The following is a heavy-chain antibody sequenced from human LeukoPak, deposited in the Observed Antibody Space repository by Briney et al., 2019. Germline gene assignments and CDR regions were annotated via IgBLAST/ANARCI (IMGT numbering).Heavy chain of an antibody. CDR1: GFILRNYW. Sequence: GGSLRLSCAASGFILRNYWMSWVRQAPGKGLEWVANINPDGSEKYYADSVKGRFAISRDNAENSLYLQMNSLRAQDTAVYYCAKYSPKAAAGMSFDPWGQGTLVTVSS. V-gene: IGHV3-7*01. CDR2: INPDGSEK. CDR3: AKYSPKAAAGMSFDP. J-gene: IGHJ5*02. D-gene: IGHD6-13*01.